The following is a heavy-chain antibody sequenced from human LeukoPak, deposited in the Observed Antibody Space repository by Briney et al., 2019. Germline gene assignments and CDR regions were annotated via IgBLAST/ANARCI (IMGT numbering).Heavy chain of an antibody. Sequence: PGGSLRLSCAASGFTFSSYGMHWVRQPPGKGLEWVSAISGSGGSTYYADSVKGRFTISRDNSKNTLYLQMNSLRAEDTAVYYCAKGLPRPYYYDSSGYYPLDYWGQGTLVTVSS. CDR3: AKGLPRPYYYDSSGYYPLDY. J-gene: IGHJ4*02. D-gene: IGHD3-22*01. V-gene: IGHV3-23*01. CDR1: GFTFSSYG. CDR2: ISGSGGST.